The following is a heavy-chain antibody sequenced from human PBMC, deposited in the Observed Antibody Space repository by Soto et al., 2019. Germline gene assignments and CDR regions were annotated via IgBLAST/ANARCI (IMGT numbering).Heavy chain of an antibody. CDR3: VRRHVSATGIDWFDP. V-gene: IGHV1-3*01. J-gene: IGHJ5*02. CDR2: INAANGDT. Sequence: ASPKVSCRPYGHTCTCYGIHWVRQSPGQRLEWMGWINAANGDTKYSPKFQGRVTITRDTSASTAYMELSSLRSEDTAVYYCVRRHVSATGIDWFDPWGQGTLVPVSS. CDR1: GHTCTCYG. D-gene: IGHD6-13*01.